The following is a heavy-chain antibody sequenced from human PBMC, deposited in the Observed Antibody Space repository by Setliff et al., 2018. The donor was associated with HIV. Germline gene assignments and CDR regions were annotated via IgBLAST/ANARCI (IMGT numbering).Heavy chain of an antibody. V-gene: IGHV4-39*01. J-gene: IGHJ6*03. CDR3: ARHRQGLTGSTPGYYMDV. CDR2: ISYSGST. D-gene: IGHD1-7*01. Sequence: SQTLSLTCNVSGGSFSNSYYFWGWIRQPPGKGLEWIGSISYSGSTYYNPSLKSRVTMSVDTSKNQFSLKLSSVTAADTAVYYCARHRQGLTGSTPGYYMDVWGKGTTVTVSS. CDR1: GGSFSNSYYF.